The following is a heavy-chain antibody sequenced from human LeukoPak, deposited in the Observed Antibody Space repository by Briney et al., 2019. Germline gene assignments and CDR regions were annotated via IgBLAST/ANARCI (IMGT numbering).Heavy chain of an antibody. CDR3: AREASNGYSSSWFDP. Sequence: ASVKVSCKASGYTFTGYYMHWVRQAPGQGLEWMGWINPNSGGTNYAQKFQGRVTMTSDTSINTAYMELSKLRSDDTAVYYCAREASNGYSSSWFDPWGQGTLVTVSS. V-gene: IGHV1-2*02. CDR2: INPNSGGT. J-gene: IGHJ5*02. D-gene: IGHD5-18*01. CDR1: GYTFTGYY.